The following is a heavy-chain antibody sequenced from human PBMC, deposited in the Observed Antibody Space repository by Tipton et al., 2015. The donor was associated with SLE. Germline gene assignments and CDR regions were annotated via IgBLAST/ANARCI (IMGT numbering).Heavy chain of an antibody. D-gene: IGHD6-6*01. CDR2: IYYSGST. Sequence: LRLSCTVSGGSISGYYWSWIRQPPGKGLEWIGYIYYSGSTNYNPSLKSRVTISVDTSKNQFSLKLSSVTAADTAVYYCARGSWQLVDYWGQGTLVTVSS. CDR3: ARGSWQLVDY. CDR1: GGSISGYY. V-gene: IGHV4-59*08. J-gene: IGHJ4*02.